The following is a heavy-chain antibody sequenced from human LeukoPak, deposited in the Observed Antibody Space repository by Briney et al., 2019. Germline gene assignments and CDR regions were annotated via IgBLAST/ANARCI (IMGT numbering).Heavy chain of an antibody. CDR2: FYISGST. CDR1: GGSISSNY. Sequence: SETLSLTCTVSGGSISSNYWSWVRQPAGRGLEWIGRFYISGSTEYNPSLKSRVTMSIDTSKNQFSLKLTSVTAADTAVYYCARDARLHYYFDYWGQGTLVTVSS. CDR3: ARDARLHYYFDY. V-gene: IGHV4-4*07. D-gene: IGHD4-11*01. J-gene: IGHJ4*02.